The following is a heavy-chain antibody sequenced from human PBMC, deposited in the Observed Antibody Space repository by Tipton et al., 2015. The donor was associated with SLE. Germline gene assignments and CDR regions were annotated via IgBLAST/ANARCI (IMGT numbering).Heavy chain of an antibody. D-gene: IGHD3-3*01. CDR2: IWYDGSNK. CDR1: GFTFGAYP. J-gene: IGHJ4*02. CDR3: AANLEWLPPEY. Sequence: SLRLSCTTSGFTFGAYPISWFRQAPGKGLEWVAVIWYDGSNKYYRDSVKGRFTISRDNSKNTLYLQMNSLRVEDTAVYYCAANLEWLPPEYWGQGTLVTVSS. V-gene: IGHV3-30*04.